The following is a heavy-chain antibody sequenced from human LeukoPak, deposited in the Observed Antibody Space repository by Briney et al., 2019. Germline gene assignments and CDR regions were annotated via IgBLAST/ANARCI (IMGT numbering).Heavy chain of an antibody. CDR1: GVIFPSYW. D-gene: IGHD3-10*01. V-gene: IGHV3-7*04. CDR3: ARRHHFGFLDS. Sequence: GGSLILSCAASGVIFPSYWMTWVRQAPGKGLEWVANIKQDGSEKYYVDSVKGRFTISRDNAKNSVYLQMNSLRAEDTAVYYCARRHHFGFLDSWGQGTLVTVSS. J-gene: IGHJ4*02. CDR2: IKQDGSEK.